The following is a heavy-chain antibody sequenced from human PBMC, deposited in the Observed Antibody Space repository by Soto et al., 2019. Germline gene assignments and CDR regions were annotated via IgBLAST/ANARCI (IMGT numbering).Heavy chain of an antibody. J-gene: IGHJ4*02. CDR3: ARGGDYYDSSGYYYYFDY. V-gene: IGHV4-31*03. CDR1: GGSISSGGYY. CDR2: IYYSGST. D-gene: IGHD3-22*01. Sequence: SETLSLTCTVSGGSISSGGYYSSWIRQHPGKGLEWIGYIYYSGSTYYNPSHKSRVTISVDTSKNQFSLKLSSVTAADTAVYYCARGGDYYDSSGYYYYFDYWGQGTLVTVSS.